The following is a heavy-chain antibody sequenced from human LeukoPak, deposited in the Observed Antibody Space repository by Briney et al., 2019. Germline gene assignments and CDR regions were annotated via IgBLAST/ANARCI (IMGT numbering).Heavy chain of an antibody. CDR2: IRYDGSNK. CDR3: AKVFGIVVVPAAADAFDI. J-gene: IGHJ3*02. D-gene: IGHD2-2*01. CDR1: GFTSSSYG. Sequence: GGSLRLSCAASGFTSSSYGMHWVRQAPGKGLEWVAFIRYDGSNKYYADSVKGRFTISRDNSKNTLYLQMNSLRAEDTAVYYCAKVFGIVVVPAAADAFDIWGQGAMVTVSS. V-gene: IGHV3-30*02.